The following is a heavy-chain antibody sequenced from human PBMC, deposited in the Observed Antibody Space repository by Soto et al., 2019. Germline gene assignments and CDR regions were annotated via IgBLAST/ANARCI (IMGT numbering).Heavy chain of an antibody. CDR1: GGIFSSYA. Sequence: QVQLVQSGAEVKKPGSSVKVSCKASGGIFSSYAISWVRQASGQGLEWMGGMIPILGTANYALKFQGRVTITADKSTSTAYLVLSSLRSEDTAVYYCARRPQFDAFDIWGQGTMVTVSS. V-gene: IGHV1-69*06. J-gene: IGHJ3*02. CDR2: MIPILGTA. CDR3: ARRPQFDAFDI.